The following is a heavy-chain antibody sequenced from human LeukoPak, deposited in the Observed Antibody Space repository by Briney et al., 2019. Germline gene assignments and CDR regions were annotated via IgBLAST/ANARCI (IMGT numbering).Heavy chain of an antibody. D-gene: IGHD3-3*01. CDR3: ARDRPDYDFWSGYPVGNWFDP. V-gene: IGHV3-48*04. Sequence: GGSLRLSCAASGFSFSSYSMNWVRQAPGKGLEWISFISPSGITHYSSSVQGRFTISRDNAKNSLYLQMNSLRAEDTAVYYCARDRPDYDFWSGYPVGNWFDPWGQGTLVTVSS. CDR1: GFSFSSYS. J-gene: IGHJ5*02. CDR2: ISPSGIT.